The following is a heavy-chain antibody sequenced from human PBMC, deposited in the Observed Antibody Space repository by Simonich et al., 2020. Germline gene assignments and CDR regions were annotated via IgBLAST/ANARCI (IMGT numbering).Heavy chain of an antibody. CDR3: ARQLNDFDI. D-gene: IGHD1-1*01. V-gene: IGHV5-51*01. CDR2: IYTGDCDT. J-gene: IGHJ3*02. Sequence: VQLVQSGAEVKKPGESLKISCTGSGYSFTSYWIGWVRQMPGKGLEWMGSIYTGDCDTRYSPSFQGQFPITADKSISTAYLQGSSLKASDTAMYYCARQLNDFDIWGQGTMVTVSS. CDR1: GYSFTSYW.